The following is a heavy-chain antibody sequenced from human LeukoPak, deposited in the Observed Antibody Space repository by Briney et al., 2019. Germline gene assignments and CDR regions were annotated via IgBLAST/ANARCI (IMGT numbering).Heavy chain of an antibody. CDR2: IYTSGST. CDR1: GGSISSYY. D-gene: IGHD2-15*01. J-gene: IGHJ5*02. V-gene: IGHV4-4*07. CDR3: ARSLTHVGTNWFDP. Sequence: SETLSLTCTVSGGSISSYYWSWLRQPAGKGLEWIGRIYTSGSTNYNPSLKSRVTMSVDTSKNQFSLKLSSVTAADTAVYYCARSLTHVGTNWFDPWGQGTLVTASS.